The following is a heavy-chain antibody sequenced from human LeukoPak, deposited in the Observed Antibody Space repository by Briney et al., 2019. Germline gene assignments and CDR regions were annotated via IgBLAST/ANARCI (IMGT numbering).Heavy chain of an antibody. Sequence: SETLSLTCTVSGGSISSSSYYWGWIRQPPGKGLEWIGSIYYSGSTYYNPSLKSRVTISVDTSKNQFSLKLSSVTAADTAVYYCARGATIFGVVTPDYYYYMDVWGKGTTVTVSS. D-gene: IGHD3-3*01. J-gene: IGHJ6*03. CDR1: GGSISSSSYY. V-gene: IGHV4-39*07. CDR3: ARGATIFGVVTPDYYYYMDV. CDR2: IYYSGST.